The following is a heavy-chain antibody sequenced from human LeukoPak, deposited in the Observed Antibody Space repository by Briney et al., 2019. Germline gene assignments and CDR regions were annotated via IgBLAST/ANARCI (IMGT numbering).Heavy chain of an antibody. CDR1: GVSISSYN. D-gene: IGHD4-17*01. V-gene: IGHV4-59*08. J-gene: IGHJ4*02. CDR2: IYYSGSA. Sequence: KPSETLSLTCTVSGVSISSYNWSWIRQPPGKGLEWIGYIYYSGSANYNPSLKSRVTISVDTSKNQFSLKLSSVTAADTAVYYCARLRDDYGDYYYFDYWGQGTLVTVSS. CDR3: ARLRDDYGDYYYFDY.